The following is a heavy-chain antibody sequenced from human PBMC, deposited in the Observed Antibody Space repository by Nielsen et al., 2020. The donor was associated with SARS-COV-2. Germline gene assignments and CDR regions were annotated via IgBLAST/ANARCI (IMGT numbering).Heavy chain of an antibody. Sequence: SQTLSLTCAISGDSVSSSSAAWNWIRQSPSRGLEWLGRTYYRSKWYNDYAVSVKSRITINPDTSYNQFSLHLNSVTPEDTAVYYCATARGAYGDYYCYYYTDVWVKGTTVTVSS. CDR2: TYYRSKWYN. D-gene: IGHD4-17*01. CDR3: ATARGAYGDYYCYYYTDV. V-gene: IGHV6-1*01. CDR1: GDSVSSSSAA. J-gene: IGHJ6*03.